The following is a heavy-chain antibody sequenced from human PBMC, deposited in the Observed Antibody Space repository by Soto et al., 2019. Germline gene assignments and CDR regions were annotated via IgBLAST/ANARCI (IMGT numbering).Heavy chain of an antibody. V-gene: IGHV4-59*01. J-gene: IGHJ4*02. Sequence: PSETLSLTCAVSGASIISYYCSWIRQPPGKGLEWIGNMFYSGSTNYNPSLQSRVIISVDTSKNQFSLKLSSVTAADTAVYYCARFNGGRLDYWGQGTLVTVSS. D-gene: IGHD2-15*01. CDR2: MFYSGST. CDR1: GASIISYY. CDR3: ARFNGGRLDY.